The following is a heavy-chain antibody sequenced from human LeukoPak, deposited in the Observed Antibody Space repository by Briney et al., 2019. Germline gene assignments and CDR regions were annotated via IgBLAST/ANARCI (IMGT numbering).Heavy chain of an antibody. CDR1: GGSISSYY. J-gene: IGHJ4*02. D-gene: IGHD6-19*01. CDR3: ARHELAVAGQSSNSVYFDY. CDR2: IYYSGST. Sequence: PSETLSLTCTVSGGSISSYYWSWIRQPPGKGLEWIGYIYYSGSTNYNPSLKSRVTISVDTSKNQFSLKLSSVTAADTAVYYCARHELAVAGQSSNSVYFDYWGQGTLVTVSS. V-gene: IGHV4-59*01.